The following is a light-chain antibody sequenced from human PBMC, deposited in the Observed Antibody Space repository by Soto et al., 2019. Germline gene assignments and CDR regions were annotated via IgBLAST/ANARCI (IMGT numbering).Light chain of an antibody. V-gene: IGLV4-60*02. CDR1: SGHISYI. Sequence: QSVLTQSSSASASLGSSVKLTCTLSSGHISYIIAWHQQQPGEAPRYLMKLEGSGTYNKGSGVPDRFSGSSSGADRYLTIAHPQFGGEGCYLRETWDSNTRVFGGGTKVTVL. CDR2: LEGSGTY. J-gene: IGLJ2*01. CDR3: ETWDSNTRV.